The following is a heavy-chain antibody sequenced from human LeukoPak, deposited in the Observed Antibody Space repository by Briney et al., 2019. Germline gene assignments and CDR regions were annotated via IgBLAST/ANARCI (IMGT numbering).Heavy chain of an antibody. CDR2: ISYDGSNK. CDR1: GFTFSSYG. V-gene: IGHV3-30*19. Sequence: PGGSLRLSCAASGFTFSSYGMHWVRQAPGKGLEWVAVISYDGSNKYYADSVKGRFTISRDNSKNTLYLQMNSLRAEDTAVYYCARVRVATITLDYWGQGTLVTVSS. J-gene: IGHJ4*02. D-gene: IGHD5-12*01. CDR3: ARVRVATITLDY.